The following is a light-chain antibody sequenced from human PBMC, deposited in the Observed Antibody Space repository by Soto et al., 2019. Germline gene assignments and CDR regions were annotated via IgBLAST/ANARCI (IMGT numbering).Light chain of an antibody. CDR1: QSVSSSF. CDR3: QHYGNSPPEYT. CDR2: GAS. J-gene: IGKJ3*01. V-gene: IGKV3-20*01. Sequence: IVLAQSPVTLSLSPGERATLSCRASQSVSSSFLAWYQQRPGQAPRLLIFGASYRATGIPDRFSGSGSGTDFTLTISRLEPEHFAVYYCQHYGNSPPEYTFGPGTKGDIK.